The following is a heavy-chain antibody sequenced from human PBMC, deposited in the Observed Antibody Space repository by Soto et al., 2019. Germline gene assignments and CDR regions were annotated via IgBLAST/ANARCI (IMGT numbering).Heavy chain of an antibody. J-gene: IGHJ6*02. CDR3: ARVGDGSTKAGESYYYYGMDV. D-gene: IGHD7-27*01. Sequence: ELQLVESGGGLVKPGGSLRLSCAASGFTFSSYSMNWVRQAPGKGLEWVSSISSSSSYIYYADSVKGRFTISRDNAKNSLYLQMNSLRAEDTAVYYCARVGDGSTKAGESYYYYGMDVWGQGTTVTVSS. CDR1: GFTFSSYS. V-gene: IGHV3-21*01. CDR2: ISSSSSYI.